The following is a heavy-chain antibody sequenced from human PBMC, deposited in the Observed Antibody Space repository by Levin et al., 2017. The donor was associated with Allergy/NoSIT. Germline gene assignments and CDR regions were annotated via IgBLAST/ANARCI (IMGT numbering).Heavy chain of an antibody. CDR1: GYSFTSYW. D-gene: IGHD2-2*01. Sequence: KVSCKGSGYSFTSYWIGWVRQMPGKGLEWMGIIYPGDSDTRYSPSFQGQVTISADKSISTAYLQWSSLKASDTAMYYCARVPAHCSSTSCFYYYYYGMDVWGQGTTVTVSS. CDR2: IYPGDSDT. J-gene: IGHJ6*02. V-gene: IGHV5-51*01. CDR3: ARVPAHCSSTSCFYYYYYGMDV.